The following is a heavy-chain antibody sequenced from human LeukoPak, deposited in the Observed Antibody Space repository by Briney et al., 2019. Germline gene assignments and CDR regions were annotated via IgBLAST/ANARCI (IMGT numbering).Heavy chain of an antibody. J-gene: IGHJ4*02. CDR1: GGSISSYY. D-gene: IGHD4-17*01. Sequence: RTSETLSLTCTVPGGSISSYYWSWIRQPPGKGLEWIGYIYYSGSTNYNPSLKSRVTMSVDTSKNQFSLKLSSVTAADTAVYYCARGGHYGDSKFDYWGQGTLVTVSS. CDR3: ARGGHYGDSKFDY. V-gene: IGHV4-59*01. CDR2: IYYSGST.